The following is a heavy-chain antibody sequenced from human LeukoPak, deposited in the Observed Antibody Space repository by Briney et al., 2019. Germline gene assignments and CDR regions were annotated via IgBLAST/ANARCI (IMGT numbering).Heavy chain of an antibody. Sequence: SETLSLTCTVSGGSISSYYWSWVRQPPGKGLEWIGYIYYSGRTNYNPSLKSRVTISVDTSKNQFSLKLSSVTAADTAVYYCARHRSGYYFDYWGQGTLVTVSS. D-gene: IGHD3-3*01. CDR1: GGSISSYY. CDR2: IYYSGRT. V-gene: IGHV4-59*08. CDR3: ARHRSGYYFDY. J-gene: IGHJ4*02.